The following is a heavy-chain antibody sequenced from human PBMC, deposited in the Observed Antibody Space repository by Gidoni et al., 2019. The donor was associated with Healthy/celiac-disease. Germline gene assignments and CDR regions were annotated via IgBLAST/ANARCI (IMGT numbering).Heavy chain of an antibody. J-gene: IGHJ4*02. CDR2: ISSSGSTI. D-gene: IGHD6-19*01. V-gene: IGHV3-48*03. CDR3: ARGYSSGWYLPCLDY. Sequence: EVQLVASGGGLVQPGGSLRLSCTASGFTFSSYDMNWVRQAPGKGLEWVSYISSSGSTIYYADSVKGRFTISRDNAKNSLYLQMNSLRAEDTAVYYCARGYSSGWYLPCLDYWGQGTLVTVSS. CDR1: GFTFSSYD.